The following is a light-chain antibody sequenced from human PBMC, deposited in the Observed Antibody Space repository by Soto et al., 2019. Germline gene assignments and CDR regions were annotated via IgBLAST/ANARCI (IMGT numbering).Light chain of an antibody. CDR1: QSVSSSN. J-gene: IGKJ5*01. V-gene: IGKV3-20*01. Sequence: EIVWTQSPGTLSLSPGERASVSCRATQSVSSSNFAWYHQKLPHAPSLLIYGASSTATGIPPRFSGSGYGTAFTTPTSSMEPGDSALYYCQQYGTSPTTFGQGTRLEIK. CDR2: GAS. CDR3: QQYGTSPTT.